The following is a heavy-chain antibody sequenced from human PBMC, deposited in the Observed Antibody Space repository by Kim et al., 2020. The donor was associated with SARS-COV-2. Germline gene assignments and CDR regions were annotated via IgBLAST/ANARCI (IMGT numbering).Heavy chain of an antibody. D-gene: IGHD3-3*01. CDR1: GYTFTSYA. Sequence: ASVKVSCKASGYTFTSYAMHWVRQAPGQRLEWMGWINAGNGNTKYSQKFQGRVTITRDTSASTAYMELSSLRSEDTAVYYCARLRSGYRPSIFDYGMDVWGQGTTVTVSS. CDR3: ARLRSGYRPSIFDYGMDV. V-gene: IGHV1-3*01. J-gene: IGHJ6*02. CDR2: INAGNGNT.